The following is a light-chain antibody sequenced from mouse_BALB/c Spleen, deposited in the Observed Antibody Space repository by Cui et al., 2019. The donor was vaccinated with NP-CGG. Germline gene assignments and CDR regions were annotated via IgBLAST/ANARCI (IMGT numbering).Light chain of an antibody. CDR1: TGAVTTSNY. V-gene: IGLV1*01. J-gene: IGLJ1*01. CDR3: ALWYSNHWV. Sequence: QAVVPQESALTTSPGETVTLTCRSSTGAVTTSNYANWVQEKSDHLVTGLIGGTNNRAPGVPARFSGSLIGDKAALTITGAQTEDEAIYFCALWYSNHWVFGGGTKLTVL. CDR2: GTN.